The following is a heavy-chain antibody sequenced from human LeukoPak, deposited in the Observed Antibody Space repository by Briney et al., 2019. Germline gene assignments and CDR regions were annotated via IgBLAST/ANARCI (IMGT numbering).Heavy chain of an antibody. D-gene: IGHD3-3*01. Sequence: ASVKVSCKASGYTFTSYGISWVRQAPGQGLEWMGWISAYNGNTNYAQKLQGRVTMTTDTSTSTAYMELRSLRSDDTAVYYCARLRFLEWLYDPYYYMDVWGKGTTVTVSS. CDR2: ISAYNGNT. CDR3: ARLRFLEWLYDPYYYMDV. V-gene: IGHV1-18*01. J-gene: IGHJ6*03. CDR1: GYTFTSYG.